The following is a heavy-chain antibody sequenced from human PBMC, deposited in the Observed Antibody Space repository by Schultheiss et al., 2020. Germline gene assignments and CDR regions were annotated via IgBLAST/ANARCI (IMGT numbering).Heavy chain of an antibody. CDR3: ARDAGGSSGWFDP. V-gene: IGHV4-39*02. CDR2: IYYGGST. Sequence: SQTLSLTCTVSGGSISSGGYYWSWIRQHPGKGLEWIASIYYGGSTYYTPSLKSRVAISVDMSRNQFSVKVSSVTAADTAVYYCARDAGGSSGWFDPWGQGTLVTVSS. CDR1: GGSISSGGYY. D-gene: IGHD2-15*01. J-gene: IGHJ5*02.